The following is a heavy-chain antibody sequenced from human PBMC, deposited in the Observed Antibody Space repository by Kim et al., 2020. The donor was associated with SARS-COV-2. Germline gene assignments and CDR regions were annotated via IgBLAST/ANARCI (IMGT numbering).Heavy chain of an antibody. CDR3: AKVGIVVVVAATLYPPQLWFDP. Sequence: GGSLRLSCAASGFTFSSYAMSWVRQAPGKGLEWVSAISGSGGSTYYADSVKGRFTISRDNSKNTLYLQMNSLRAEDTAVYYCAKVGIVVVVAATLYPPQLWFDPWGQGTLVTVSS. CDR1: GFTFSSYA. CDR2: ISGSGGST. V-gene: IGHV3-23*01. J-gene: IGHJ5*02. D-gene: IGHD2-15*01.